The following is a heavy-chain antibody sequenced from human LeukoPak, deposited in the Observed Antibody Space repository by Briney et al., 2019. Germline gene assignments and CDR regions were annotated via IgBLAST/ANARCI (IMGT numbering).Heavy chain of an antibody. J-gene: IGHJ4*02. V-gene: IGHV3-21*01. Sequence: GGSLRLXCAASGFTFDDYGMNWVRQAPGKGLEWVSSISSSSSYIYYVDSVKGRFTISRDNAKNSLYLQMNSLRAEDTAVYYCASWDYGSGSYYNGDNQPIDYWGQGTLVTVSS. D-gene: IGHD3-10*01. CDR1: GFTFDDYG. CDR3: ASWDYGSGSYYNGDNQPIDY. CDR2: ISSSSSYI.